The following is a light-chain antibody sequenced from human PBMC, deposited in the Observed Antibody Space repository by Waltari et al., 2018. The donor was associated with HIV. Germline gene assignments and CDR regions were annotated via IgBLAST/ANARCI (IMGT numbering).Light chain of an antibody. V-gene: IGLV3-21*04. Sequence: SYVLTQPPSVSVAPGKTARITCGGNNIGSQSVHWYQQKPGQAPVLVIYYDSDRPSGIPERFSGSNSGNTATLTISRVEAGDEADYYCQVWDSSSDHVVFGGGTKLTVL. CDR2: YDS. CDR1: NIGSQS. CDR3: QVWDSSSDHVV. J-gene: IGLJ2*01.